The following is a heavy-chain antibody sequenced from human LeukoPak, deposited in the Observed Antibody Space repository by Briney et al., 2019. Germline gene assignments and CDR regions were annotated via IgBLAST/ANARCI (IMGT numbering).Heavy chain of an antibody. J-gene: IGHJ3*01. V-gene: IGHV3-21*01. CDR3: ARGRTSYYDSHDAFDV. CDR2: ISRSSNCI. CDR1: GFTFSTYR. Sequence: PGGSLRLSCAAAGFTFSTYRIDWVRQAPGEGLEWVSSISRSSNCIYYADSVKGRFTVSRDNAKNSVYLQMNSLRAEDTAMYYCARGRTSYYDSHDAFDVWGQGTLVTVSS. D-gene: IGHD3-22*01.